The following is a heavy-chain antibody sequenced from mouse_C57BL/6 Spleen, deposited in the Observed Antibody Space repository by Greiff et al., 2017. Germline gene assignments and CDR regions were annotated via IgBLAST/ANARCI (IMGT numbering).Heavy chain of an antibody. V-gene: IGHV10-1*01. CDR3: VRHVDHYYAMDY. CDR2: IRSKSNNYAT. CDR1: GFSFNTYA. J-gene: IGHJ4*01. Sequence: EVKVVESGGGLVQPKGSLKLSCAASGFSFNTYAMNWVRQAPGKGLEWVARIRSKSNNYATYYADSVKDRFTISRDDSESMLYLQMNNLKTEDTAMYYCVRHVDHYYAMDYWGQGTSVTVSS.